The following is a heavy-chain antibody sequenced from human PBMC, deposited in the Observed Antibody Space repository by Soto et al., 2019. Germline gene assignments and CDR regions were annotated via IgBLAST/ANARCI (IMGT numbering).Heavy chain of an antibody. CDR2: IYYSGST. J-gene: IGHJ6*02. D-gene: IGHD5-18*01. CDR1: GDSISNYY. V-gene: IGHV4-59*01. Sequence: PSETLSLTCVVSGDSISNYYWRWIRQPPGKGLEWIGYIYYSGSTNYNPSLKSRVTISVDTSKNQFSLKLSSVTAADTAVYYCARYVTAMAHINYSYGMDVWGQGTMVTVSS. CDR3: ARYVTAMAHINYSYGMDV.